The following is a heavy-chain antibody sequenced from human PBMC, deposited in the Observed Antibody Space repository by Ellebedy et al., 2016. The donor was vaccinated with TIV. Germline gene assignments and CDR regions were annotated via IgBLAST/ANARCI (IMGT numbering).Heavy chain of an antibody. CDR2: IYYSGTT. Sequence: MPSETLSLTCTVSGISIGRYFWNWIRQSPEKGLEWIGYIYYSGTTTYSPSLKIRVTMSVDTSKNQFSLRLTSATAADTAVYYCARRLHYGDWYFDLWGRGTLVTVSS. CDR3: ARRLHYGDWYFDL. J-gene: IGHJ2*01. CDR1: GISIGRYF. V-gene: IGHV4-59*01. D-gene: IGHD4-17*01.